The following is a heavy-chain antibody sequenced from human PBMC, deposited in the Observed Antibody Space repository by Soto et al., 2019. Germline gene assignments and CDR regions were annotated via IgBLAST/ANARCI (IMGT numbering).Heavy chain of an antibody. Sequence: GGSLRLSCAASGFTFDDYGMSWVRQAPGKGLEWVSGINWNGGSTGYADSVKGRFTISRDNAKNSLYLQMNSLRAEDTALYHCARSYLYPGLYTAIVTDAFDIWGQGTMVTVSS. CDR2: INWNGGST. D-gene: IGHD5-18*01. CDR3: ARSYLYPGLYTAIVTDAFDI. J-gene: IGHJ3*02. V-gene: IGHV3-20*01. CDR1: GFTFDDYG.